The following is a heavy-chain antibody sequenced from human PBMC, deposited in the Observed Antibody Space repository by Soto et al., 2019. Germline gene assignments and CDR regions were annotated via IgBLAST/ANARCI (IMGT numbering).Heavy chain of an antibody. J-gene: IGHJ4*02. CDR1: GGTFSRFA. V-gene: IGHV1-69*13. Sequence: ASVKVSCKASGGTFSRFAISWVRQAPGQGLEWMGGIIPMFGKANYAQKFQGRVTITADESTSTGYMELRSLTSEDTAVYYCARDGTLYDSNGYYYVYWGQGTLVTVSS. CDR2: IIPMFGKA. D-gene: IGHD3-22*01. CDR3: ARDGTLYDSNGYYYVY.